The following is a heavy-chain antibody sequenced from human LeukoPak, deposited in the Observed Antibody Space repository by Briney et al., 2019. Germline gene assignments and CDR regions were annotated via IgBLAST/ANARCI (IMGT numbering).Heavy chain of an antibody. CDR2: IYSGSST. D-gene: IGHD3-10*01. CDR1: GFTVNNNF. V-gene: IGHV3-66*01. CDR3: ARDTDYYGSGTLGYLDY. J-gene: IGHJ4*02. Sequence: GGSLRLSCAVSGFTVNNNFMSWVRQAPGKGLEWVSVIYSGSSTYYTDSVKGRFTISRDNSKNTLYLQMNSLRAEDTAVYYCARDTDYYGSGTLGYLDYWGQGTLVTVSS.